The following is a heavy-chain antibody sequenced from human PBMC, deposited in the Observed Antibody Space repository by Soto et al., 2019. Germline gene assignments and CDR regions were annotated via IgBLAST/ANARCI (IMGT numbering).Heavy chain of an antibody. Sequence: SGPTLVKPTQTLTLTCTFSGFSLSTSGVGVGWIRQPPGKALEWLALIYWDDDKRYSPSLKSRLTITKDTSKNQVVLTMTNMDPVDTATYYCAPGSSIVATRNNWFDPWGQGTLVTVSS. V-gene: IGHV2-5*02. D-gene: IGHD5-12*01. J-gene: IGHJ5*02. CDR2: IYWDDDK. CDR3: APGSSIVATRNNWFDP. CDR1: GFSLSTSGVG.